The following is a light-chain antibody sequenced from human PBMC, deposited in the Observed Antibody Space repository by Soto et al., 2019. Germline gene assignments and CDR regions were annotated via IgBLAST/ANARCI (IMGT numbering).Light chain of an antibody. V-gene: IGKV3-11*01. Sequence: EIVLTQSPATLSLSPGERATLSCRASQNVANYLDWYQQKPGQAPRLLIYESSNRATGIAARFSGSGSGTDFTLTISSLEPEDFAVYYCQQYATTPFTFGPGTKVDIK. CDR3: QQYATTPFT. J-gene: IGKJ3*01. CDR2: ESS. CDR1: QNVANY.